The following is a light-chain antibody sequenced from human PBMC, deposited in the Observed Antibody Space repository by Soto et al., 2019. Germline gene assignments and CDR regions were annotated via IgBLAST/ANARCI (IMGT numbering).Light chain of an antibody. CDR2: EVS. J-gene: IGLJ3*02. Sequence: QSALTQPPSVSGSPGQSVTISCTGTSSDVGIYNRVSWYQQPPGTAPKLMIYEVSNRPSGVPDRFSGSKSGNTASLTISGLQAEDDADYYCSSYTSSSTWVFGGGTQLTVL. CDR1: SSDVGIYNR. CDR3: SSYTSSSTWV. V-gene: IGLV2-18*02.